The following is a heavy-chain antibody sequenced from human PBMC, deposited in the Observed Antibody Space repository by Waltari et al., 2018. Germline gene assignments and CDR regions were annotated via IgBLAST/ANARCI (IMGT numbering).Heavy chain of an antibody. CDR2: IKPSGGSK. V-gene: IGHV1-46*01. D-gene: IGHD2-21*01. Sequence: QVQLVQSGAEVKKPGASVKISCKTSEYTFTSSYIHWVRQAPGQGLAWMEIIKPSGGSKIDAQNVQGRVTMTRDTSTSTVYMELSSLRSEDTAVYYCALDTGALWMDVWGQGTTVTVSS. CDR3: ALDTGALWMDV. J-gene: IGHJ6*02. CDR1: EYTFTSSY.